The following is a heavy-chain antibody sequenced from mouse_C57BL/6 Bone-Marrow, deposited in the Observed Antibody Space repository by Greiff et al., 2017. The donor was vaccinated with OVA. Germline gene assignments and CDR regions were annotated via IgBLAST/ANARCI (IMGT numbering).Heavy chain of an antibody. D-gene: IGHD1-1*01. V-gene: IGHV7-3*01. CDR1: GFTFTDYY. Sequence: EVNLVESGGGLVQPGGSLSLSCAASGFTFTDYYMSWVRQPPGKALEWLGFIRNKANGYTTEYSASVKGRFTISRDNSQSILYLQMNALRAEDSATYYCARAYGYYAMDYWGQGTSVTVSS. CDR2: IRNKANGYTT. CDR3: ARAYGYYAMDY. J-gene: IGHJ4*01.